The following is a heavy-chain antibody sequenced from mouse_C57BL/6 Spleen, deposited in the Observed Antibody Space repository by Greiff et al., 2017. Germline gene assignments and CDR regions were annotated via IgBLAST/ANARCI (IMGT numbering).Heavy chain of an antibody. J-gene: IGHJ2*01. CDR3: AREDLFDY. CDR2: INPSSGYT. Sequence: VKLQESGAELARPGASVKMSCKASGYTFTSYTMHWVKQRPGQGLEWIGYINPSSGYTKYNQKFKDKATLTADKSSSTAYMQLSSLTSEDSAVYYCAREDLFDYWGQGTTLTVSS. CDR1: GYTFTSYT. V-gene: IGHV1-4*01.